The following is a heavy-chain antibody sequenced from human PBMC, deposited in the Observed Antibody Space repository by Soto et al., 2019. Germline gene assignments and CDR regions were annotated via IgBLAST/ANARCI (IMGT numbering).Heavy chain of an antibody. J-gene: IGHJ5*02. V-gene: IGHV3-30*18. D-gene: IGHD2-15*01. CDR2: ISYDGSNK. CDR3: AKDREILTKPGHWVDP. CDR1: GFTFSSYG. Sequence: QVQLVESGGGVVQPGRCLRLSCAASGFTFSSYGMHWVRQAPGNGLEWVAVISYDGSNKYYADSVKGRFTISRDNSKNTLYLQMNSLRAEDTAVYYGAKDREILTKPGHWVDPWGQGTLVTVSS.